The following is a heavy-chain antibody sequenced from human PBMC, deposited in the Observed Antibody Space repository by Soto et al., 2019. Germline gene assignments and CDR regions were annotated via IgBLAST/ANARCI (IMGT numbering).Heavy chain of an antibody. CDR1: GFSLSTSEVG. CDR2: IYWDDDK. Sequence: QITLKESGPTLVKPTQTLTLTCTFSGFSLSTSEVGVGWIRQPPGKALEWLALIYWDDDKRYSPSLKSRLTITTDTSKNQVVLTMANMDPVDTATYYCAHSRYYGSGHLYSSDYWGQGTLVTVSS. V-gene: IGHV2-5*02. J-gene: IGHJ4*02. CDR3: AHSRYYGSGHLYSSDY. D-gene: IGHD3-10*01.